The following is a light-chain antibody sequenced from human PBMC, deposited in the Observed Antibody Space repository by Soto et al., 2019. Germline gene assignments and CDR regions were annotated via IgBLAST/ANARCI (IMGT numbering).Light chain of an antibody. CDR1: KNINTW. CDR2: DAS. V-gene: IGKV1-5*01. Sequence: DIQMTQSPSTLSASVGDRVTITCRASKNINTWVAWYQQKPGKAPKLLIYDASSLESGVPSRFSGSASGTDFTLTISSLQPEDSATYYCQQTYSNPRTCGQGTK. CDR3: QQTYSNPRT. J-gene: IGKJ1*01.